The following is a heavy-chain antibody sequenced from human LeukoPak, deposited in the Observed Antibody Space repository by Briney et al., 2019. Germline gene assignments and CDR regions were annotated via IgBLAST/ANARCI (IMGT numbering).Heavy chain of an antibody. V-gene: IGHV1-18*01. J-gene: IGHJ5*02. CDR2: ISAYNGNT. CDR1: GYTFTSYG. Sequence: GASVMVSCKASGYTFTSYGISWVRQAPGQGLEWMGWISAYNGNTNYAQKLQGRVTMTTDTSTSTTYMELRSLRSDDTAVYYCARDLGSSATSTNWFDPWGQGTLVTVSS. CDR3: ARDLGSSATSTNWFDP. D-gene: IGHD6-6*01.